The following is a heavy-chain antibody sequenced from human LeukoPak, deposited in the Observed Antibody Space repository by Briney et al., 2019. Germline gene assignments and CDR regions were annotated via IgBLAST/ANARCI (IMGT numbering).Heavy chain of an antibody. V-gene: IGHV1-2*02. J-gene: IGHJ4*02. CDR1: GYTFTGYY. Sequence: ASVKVSCKASGYTFTGYYMHWVRQAPGQGLEWMGWINPNSGGTNYAQKFQGRVTMTRDTSISTAYMELSKLRSDDTAVYYCASYSGSYSSDFDYWGQGTLVTVSS. CDR3: ASYSGSYSSDFDY. D-gene: IGHD1-26*01. CDR2: INPNSGGT.